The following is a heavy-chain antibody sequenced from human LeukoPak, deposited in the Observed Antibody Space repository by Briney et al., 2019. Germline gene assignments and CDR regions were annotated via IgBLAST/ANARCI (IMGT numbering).Heavy chain of an antibody. V-gene: IGHV1-18*01. Sequence: ASVKVSCKASGYTFTSYGISWVRQAPGQGLEWMVWISAYNGNTNYAQKLQGRVTMTTDTSTRTAYLELRSLRSDDTAVHYCARAAYCSGGSCYPYHAFDIWGQATMVPVS. J-gene: IGHJ3*02. D-gene: IGHD2-15*01. CDR3: ARAAYCSGGSCYPYHAFDI. CDR1: GYTFTSYG. CDR2: ISAYNGNT.